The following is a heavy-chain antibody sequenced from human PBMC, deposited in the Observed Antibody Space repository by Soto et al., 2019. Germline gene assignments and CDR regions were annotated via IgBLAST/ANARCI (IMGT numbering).Heavy chain of an antibody. CDR2: LWSYWSTGTNE. CDR3: ARVGGSYYFDH. J-gene: IGHJ4*02. CDR1: GFTFISYG. D-gene: IGHD3-16*01. V-gene: IGHV3-33*01. Sequence: WGSLRLSCAASGFTFISYGMHCFRQAPGKGLEWVAVLWSYWSTGTNEYYADSVKGRFTISRDNSKNMLYLQMNSLRGEDTAVYYCARVGGSYYFDHWGQGTLVTVSS.